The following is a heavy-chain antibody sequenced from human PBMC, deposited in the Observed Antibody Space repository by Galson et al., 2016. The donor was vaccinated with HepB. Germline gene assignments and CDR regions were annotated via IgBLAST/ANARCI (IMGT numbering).Heavy chain of an antibody. CDR1: GYSFSGYW. Sequence: QSGAEVKKPGESLRISCKGSGYSFSGYWISWVRQMPGKGLEWMGRINPSDSYASYNPSLKSRVTISVDTSKNQFSLKLSSVTAADTALYYWARDNDSGGNYNGYWYFDLWGRGTLVTVSS. V-gene: IGHV5-10-1*01. J-gene: IGHJ2*01. CDR3: ARDNDSGGNYNGYWYFDL. CDR2: INPSDSYA. D-gene: IGHD3-22*01.